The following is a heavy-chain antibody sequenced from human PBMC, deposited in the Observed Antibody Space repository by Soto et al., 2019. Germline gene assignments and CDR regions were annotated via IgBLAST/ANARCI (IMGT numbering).Heavy chain of an antibody. CDR1: GGTFSSYA. D-gene: IGHD3-22*01. CDR2: IIPIFGTA. Sequence: SVKVSCKASGGTFSSYAISWVRQAPGQGLEWMGGIIPIFGTANYAQKFQGRVTITADKSTSTAYMELSSLRSEDTAVYYCANKNPPPTYYYDSSGYFHFDYWCKGTLVNVS. V-gene: IGHV1-69*06. J-gene: IGHJ4*02. CDR3: ANKNPPPTYYYDSSGYFHFDY.